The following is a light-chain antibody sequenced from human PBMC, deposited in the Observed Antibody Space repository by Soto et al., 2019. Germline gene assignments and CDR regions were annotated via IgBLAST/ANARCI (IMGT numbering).Light chain of an antibody. CDR2: GSAS. J-gene: IGKJ4*01. CDR3: QQHNEWRLT. CDR1: RSVSGN. Sequence: EIVMTQSPATLSGSPGERATLSCRASRSVSGNLALYQQTPGRGPRRLVYGSASTRATGIPARFSGRGSSTEFTLTLSSLQSEDFAVYDCQQHNEWRLTFGGWTKVDIK. V-gene: IGKV3-15*01.